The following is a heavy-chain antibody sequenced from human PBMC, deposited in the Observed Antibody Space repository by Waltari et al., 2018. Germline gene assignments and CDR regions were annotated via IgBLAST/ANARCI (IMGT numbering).Heavy chain of an antibody. CDR3: AREYYYDGSTYDQ. J-gene: IGHJ4*02. CDR1: GLPFRSYW. CDR2: ITRDGFSI. D-gene: IGHD3-22*01. Sequence: EVQLVESGGGLVQPGGSLRLSCSASGLPFRSYWMNWVRQAPGKGLVWVSSITRDGFSIYYADSVKGRFTVSRDNAKNSLYVQMNNLGAEDTAVYYCAREYYYDGSTYDQWGQGTLVTVSS. V-gene: IGHV3-48*03.